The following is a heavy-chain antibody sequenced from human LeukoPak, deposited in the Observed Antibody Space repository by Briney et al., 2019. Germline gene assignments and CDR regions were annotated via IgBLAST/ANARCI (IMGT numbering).Heavy chain of an antibody. V-gene: IGHV4-59*08. D-gene: IGHD3-22*01. CDR2: IYYSVST. CDR3: ARQQYYYDNSGSWFYYYGMDV. J-gene: IGHJ6*02. Sequence: SETLSLTCTVSGGSISGYFWSWIRQPPGKGLGWIGYIYYSVSTNYNPSPKSRVTISVDTSKNQFSLKLSSVTAADTALYYCARQQYYYDNSGSWFYYYGMDVWGPGTTVTVSS. CDR1: GGSISGYF.